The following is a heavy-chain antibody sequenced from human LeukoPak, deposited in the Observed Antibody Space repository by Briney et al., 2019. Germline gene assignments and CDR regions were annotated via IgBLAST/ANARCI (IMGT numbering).Heavy chain of an antibody. J-gene: IGHJ4*02. CDR2: IDPSDSYT. Sequence: GESLRISCQDSGHGLSTHYINWVRQMPGKGLEWMGRIDPSDSYTNDNPSFQGHVTFTADKSTNTAYLQWTSLKASDTAIYYCARRPGGVLADTDFFESWGQGTLVTVSS. CDR1: GHGLSTHY. V-gene: IGHV5-10-1*01. D-gene: IGHD3-16*01. CDR3: ARRPGGVLADTDFFES.